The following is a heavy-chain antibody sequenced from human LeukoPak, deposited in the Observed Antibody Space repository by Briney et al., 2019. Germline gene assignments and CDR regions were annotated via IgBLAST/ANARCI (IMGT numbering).Heavy chain of an antibody. CDR3: ATGTYGSGSYYNFMSDY. Sequence: GAPVKVSCKVSGYTLTELSMHWVRQAPGKGLEWMGGFDPEDGETIYAQKFQGRVTMTEDTSTDTAYMELSSLRSEDTAVYYCATGTYGSGSYYNFMSDYWGQGTLVTVSS. J-gene: IGHJ4*02. D-gene: IGHD3-10*01. CDR2: FDPEDGET. CDR1: GYTLTELS. V-gene: IGHV1-24*01.